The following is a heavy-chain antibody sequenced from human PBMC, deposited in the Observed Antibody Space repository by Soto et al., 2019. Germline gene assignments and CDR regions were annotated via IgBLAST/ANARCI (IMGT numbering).Heavy chain of an antibody. CDR1: GFTFSSYA. J-gene: IGHJ4*02. CDR3: AKDLYYDFWSCYSYYFDY. Sequence: EVQLLESGGGLVQPGGSLRLSCAASGFTFSSYAMSWVRQAPGKGLEWVSAISGSGGSTYYADSVKGRFTISRDNSKNTLYLQMNSLRAEDTAVYYCAKDLYYDFWSCYSYYFDYWGQGTLVTVSS. CDR2: ISGSGGST. D-gene: IGHD3-3*01. V-gene: IGHV3-23*01.